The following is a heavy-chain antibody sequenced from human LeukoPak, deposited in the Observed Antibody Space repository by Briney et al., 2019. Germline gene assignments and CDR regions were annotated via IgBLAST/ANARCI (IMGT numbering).Heavy chain of an antibody. CDR3: ARDGGITGTTRVRYPVY. V-gene: IGHV4-34*01. CDR1: GGSFSGYY. J-gene: IGHJ4*02. D-gene: IGHD1-7*01. Sequence: PSETLSLTCAVYGGSFSGYYWSWIRQPPGKGLEWIGEINHSGSTNYNPSLKSRVTISVDTSKNQFSLKLSSVTAADTAVYYCARDGGITGTTRVRYPVYWGQGTLVTVSS. CDR2: INHSGST.